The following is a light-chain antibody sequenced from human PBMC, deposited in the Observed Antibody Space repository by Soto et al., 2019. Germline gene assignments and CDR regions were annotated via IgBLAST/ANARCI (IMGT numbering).Light chain of an antibody. V-gene: IGLV2-14*03. CDR1: PSDIGAYNY. J-gene: IGLJ2*01. CDR3: GSYTITSTLMI. Sequence: QSVLTQPASVSGSPGQSITISCSGTPSDIGAYNYVSWYQHLPGKAPEVLIYDVTNRPSGVSSRFSGSKSGTTASLTISGLQAEDEANYYCGSYTITSTLMIFGGGTKLTVL. CDR2: DVT.